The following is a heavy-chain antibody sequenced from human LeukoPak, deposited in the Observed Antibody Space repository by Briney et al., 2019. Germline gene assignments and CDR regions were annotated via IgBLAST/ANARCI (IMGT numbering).Heavy chain of an antibody. CDR2: ISGTGSLI. D-gene: IGHD3-22*01. Sequence: GRSLRLSCAVSGFTFSSYSMNWVRQAPGRGLEWVSYISGTGSLIYYADSVKGRFTISRDNSKNTLYLQMNSLRAEDTAVYYCANLDYYDSIKGAFDIWGQGTMVTVSS. J-gene: IGHJ3*02. CDR3: ANLDYYDSIKGAFDI. CDR1: GFTFSSYS. V-gene: IGHV3-21*05.